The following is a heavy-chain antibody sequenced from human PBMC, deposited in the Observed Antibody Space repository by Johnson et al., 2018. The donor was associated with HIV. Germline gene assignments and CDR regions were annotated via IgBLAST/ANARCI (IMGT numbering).Heavy chain of an antibody. V-gene: IGHV3-30*03. Sequence: QVQLVESGGGLVQPGGSLRLSCAASGFSFSNYGMHWVRQAPGKGLEWVAVISYDGSNKYYADSVKGRFTISRDNSRNTLYLQMNSLRAEDTAVYYCARVPRSLDAFDIWGQGTMVTVFS. J-gene: IGHJ3*02. CDR2: ISYDGSNK. CDR1: GFSFSNYG. CDR3: ARVPRSLDAFDI.